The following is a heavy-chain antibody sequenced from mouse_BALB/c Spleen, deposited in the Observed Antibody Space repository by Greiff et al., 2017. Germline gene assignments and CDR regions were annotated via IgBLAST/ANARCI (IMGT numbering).Heavy chain of an antibody. J-gene: IGHJ4*01. D-gene: IGHD1-2*01. CDR3: TRESGYDYAMDY. V-gene: IGHV1-5*01. Sequence: QLQQSGTVLARPGASVKMSCKASGYTFTSYWMHWVKQRPGQGLEWIGAIYPGNSDTSYNQKFKGKAKLTAVTSTSTAYMELSSLTNEDSAVYYCTRESGYDYAMDYWGQGTSVTVSS. CDR1: GYTFTSYW. CDR2: IYPGNSDT.